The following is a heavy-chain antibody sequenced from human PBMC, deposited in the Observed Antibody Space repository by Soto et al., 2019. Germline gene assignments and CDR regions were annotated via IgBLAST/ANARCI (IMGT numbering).Heavy chain of an antibody. CDR2: IDPGNGGT. CDR3: AGSSGNTPHPYGLDV. J-gene: IGHJ6*02. D-gene: IGHD1-26*01. V-gene: IGHV1-2*04. CDR1: GYTFSDYY. Sequence: QVQLVQSGAAVKKPGASVKVSCKASGYTFSDYYLHWVRQAPGQGLEWMGWIDPGNGGTNYAQKFQGWVTMTRDTSITTGYMELSRLTSDGTAVYFCAGSSGNTPHPYGLDVWGQWTTVIVS.